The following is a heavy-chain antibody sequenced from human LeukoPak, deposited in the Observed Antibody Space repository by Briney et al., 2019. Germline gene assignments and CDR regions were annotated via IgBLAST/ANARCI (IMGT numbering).Heavy chain of an antibody. D-gene: IGHD3-10*01. V-gene: IGHV4-39*07. J-gene: IGHJ5*02. CDR1: GGSISSSSYY. CDR2: IYYSGITYYSGSI. CDR3: VRVGYNYYGSGSPKLTWFDP. Sequence: SETLSLTCTVSGGSISSSSYYWGWIRLPPGKGLEWIGSIYYSGITYYSGSIFYNPSLKSRVTITVDASKNEFSLKLSSVTAADTAVFYCVRVGYNYYGSGSPKLTWFDPWGQGTLVTVSS.